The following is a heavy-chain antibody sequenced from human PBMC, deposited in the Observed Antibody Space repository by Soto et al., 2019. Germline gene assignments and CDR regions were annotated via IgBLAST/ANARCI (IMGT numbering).Heavy chain of an antibody. D-gene: IGHD2-15*01. J-gene: IGHJ4*02. CDR1: GGSISSSSYY. V-gene: IGHV4-39*01. CDR3: ARHGDCSGGSCSGYYFDY. Sequence: SETLSLTCTVSGGSISSSSYYWGWIRQPPGKGLEWIGSIYYSGSTYYNPSLKSRVTISVDTSKNQFSLKLSSVTAADTAVYYCARHGDCSGGSCSGYYFDYWGQGTLVTVSS. CDR2: IYYSGST.